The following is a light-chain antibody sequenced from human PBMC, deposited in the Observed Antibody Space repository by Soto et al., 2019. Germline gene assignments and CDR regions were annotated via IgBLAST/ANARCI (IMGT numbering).Light chain of an antibody. CDR3: QQYNGYSPWM. J-gene: IGKJ1*01. V-gene: IGKV1-5*01. CDR2: DAS. CDR1: QSVNSW. Sequence: DIQMTQSPSTLSAFVGDRVTITCRASQSVNSWLAWYQQRPGKAPKLLIYDASTLESGVPSRFSGSGSGTEFTLTISSLQPDDFATYYCQQYNGYSPWMFGQGTKVDIK.